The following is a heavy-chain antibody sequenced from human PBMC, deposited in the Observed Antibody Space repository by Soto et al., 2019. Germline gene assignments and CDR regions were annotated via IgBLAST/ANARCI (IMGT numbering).Heavy chain of an antibody. Sequence: PSEALSLTCTVSGGSISSGDYYGSWIRQPPVKGLEWLGYIYYSVSTYYKPSVKSRVTISVDTSKNQFSLKLSSVTAADTAVYYCARVSDSSGYLDYWGQGTLVTVS. J-gene: IGHJ4*02. CDR1: GGSISSGDYY. CDR2: IYYSVST. D-gene: IGHD3-22*01. CDR3: ARVSDSSGYLDY. V-gene: IGHV4-30-4*01.